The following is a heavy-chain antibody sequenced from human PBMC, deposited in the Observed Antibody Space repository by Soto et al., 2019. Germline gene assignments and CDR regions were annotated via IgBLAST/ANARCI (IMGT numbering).Heavy chain of an antibody. CDR3: ARASSYYDFWSGYSPGDY. CDR1: GFTFSSYA. J-gene: IGHJ4*02. CDR2: ISGSGGST. V-gene: IGHV3-23*01. D-gene: IGHD3-3*01. Sequence: GGSLRLSCAASGFTFSSYAMSWVRQAPGKGLEWVSAISGSGGSTYYADSVKGRFTISRDNSKNTLYLQMNSLRAEDTAVYYCARASSYYDFWSGYSPGDYWGQGTLVTVSS.